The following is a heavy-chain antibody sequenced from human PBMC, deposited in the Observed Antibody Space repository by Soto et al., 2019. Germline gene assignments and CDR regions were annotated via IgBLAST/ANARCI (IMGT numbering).Heavy chain of an antibody. CDR3: TREKFDP. CDR2: IKTGGSST. Sequence: GGALRLSCAASGFTFSSYCMHWVRQAPGKGRVWVSRIKTGGSSTHYGDSVKGRFTSSRDNAKNMLYLQMNSLSPGDTAVYYCTREKFDPWAKGTLVSVSS. CDR1: GFTFSSYC. J-gene: IGHJ5*02. V-gene: IGHV3-74*01.